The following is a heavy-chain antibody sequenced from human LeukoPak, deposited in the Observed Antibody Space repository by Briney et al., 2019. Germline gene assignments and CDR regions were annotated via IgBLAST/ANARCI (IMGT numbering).Heavy chain of an antibody. CDR1: GFSLSTNGVG. Sequence: SGPTLVKPTQTLTLTCTFSGFSLSTNGVGVGWIRQPPGKALEWLALIFWNDNKRYSPSLKSRLTITKDTSKNQVVLTMTNMDPVDTATYYCAHRPSGWYYFDYWGQGTLVTVSS. D-gene: IGHD6-19*01. CDR2: IFWNDNK. CDR3: AHRPSGWYYFDY. V-gene: IGHV2-5*01. J-gene: IGHJ4*02.